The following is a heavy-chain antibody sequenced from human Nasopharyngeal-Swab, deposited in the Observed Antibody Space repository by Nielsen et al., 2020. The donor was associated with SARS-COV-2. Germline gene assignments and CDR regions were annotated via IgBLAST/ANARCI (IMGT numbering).Heavy chain of an antibody. Sequence: ASVKVSCKVSGYTLTELSMHWVRQAPGKGLEGMGGFDPENVETIYAQKFQGRVSMTEDTSTDTAYMKLSSLRSEDTAVYYCATIAVAQVIADDYWGQGTLVTVSS. CDR3: ATIAVAQVIADDY. CDR1: GYTLTELS. D-gene: IGHD6-19*01. CDR2: FDPENVET. J-gene: IGHJ4*02. V-gene: IGHV1-24*01.